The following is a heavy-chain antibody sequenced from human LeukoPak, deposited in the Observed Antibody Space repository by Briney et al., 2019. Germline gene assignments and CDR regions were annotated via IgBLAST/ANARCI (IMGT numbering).Heavy chain of an antibody. CDR1: GFTFRSYA. CDR3: ARGADSGNYQGHWYFDL. J-gene: IGHJ2*01. Sequence: GGSLRLSCAASGFTFRSYAMSWVRQAPGKGLEWVSAIVGSDGKTYYADSVRGRFTISRDNSKNTLSLQMNSLRAEDTAVYYCARGADSGNYQGHWYFDLWGRGTLVTVSS. CDR2: IVGSDGKT. D-gene: IGHD1-26*01. V-gene: IGHV3-23*01.